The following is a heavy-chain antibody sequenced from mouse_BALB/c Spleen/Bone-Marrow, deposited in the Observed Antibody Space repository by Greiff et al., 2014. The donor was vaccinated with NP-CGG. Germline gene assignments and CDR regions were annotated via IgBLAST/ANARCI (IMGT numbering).Heavy chain of an antibody. CDR1: GFTFNDSL. J-gene: IGHJ3*01. Sequence: QVQLEESGAELVKPGASVKMSCTASGFTFNDSLMHWVKQRPGQGLEWIGAIDTSDSYTSYKQKFKGKATLTVDESSSTAYMQLSSLTSEDTAVYYCARGDWDDAYWGQGTLVTVSA. V-gene: IGHV1-69*02. CDR3: ARGDWDDAY. CDR2: IDTSDSYT. D-gene: IGHD4-1*01.